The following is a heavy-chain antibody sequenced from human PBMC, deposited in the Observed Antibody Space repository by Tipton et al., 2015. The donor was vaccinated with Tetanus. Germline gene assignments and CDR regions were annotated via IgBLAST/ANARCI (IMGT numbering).Heavy chain of an antibody. V-gene: IGHV1-2*02. D-gene: IGHD3-22*01. CDR2: IDPNSGGT. J-gene: IGHJ6*02. CDR3: ARDRGDYIYYGRDV. Sequence: QVQLVQSGAEVKRPGASLTVSCKASGYTFTGYYLYWVRQAPGQELEWMGWIDPNSGGTVYAQKFQGRATMTRDRSISTAYMELGSLRADDTAGYYWARDRGDYIYYGRDVWGPGPTVTAS. CDR1: GYTFTGYY.